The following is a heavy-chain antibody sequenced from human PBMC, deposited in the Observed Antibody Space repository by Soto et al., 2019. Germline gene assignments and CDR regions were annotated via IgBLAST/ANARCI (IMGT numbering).Heavy chain of an antibody. CDR1: GFTFSRYG. J-gene: IGHJ4*02. Sequence: EVQLLDSGGGLVQPGGSLRLSCAASGFTFSRYGMTWVRQAPGKGLEWVSFSSATGAGTYYADSVKGRFTISRDYSKNTLYLKMTSLRADDTAVYYCAKDRRAGGNYGFYSDFWGQGALVIVSS. D-gene: IGHD1-7*01. CDR3: AKDRRAGGNYGFYSDF. CDR2: SSATGAGT. V-gene: IGHV3-23*01.